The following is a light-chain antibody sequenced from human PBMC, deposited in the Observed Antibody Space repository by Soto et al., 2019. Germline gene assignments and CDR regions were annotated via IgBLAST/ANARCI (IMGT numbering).Light chain of an antibody. CDR3: QQSHTPPLT. CDR2: AAS. Sequence: DIQMTQSPSPLSASVGVRVTVTCRASQSISRYLNWYQQKPGNAPKLLIYAASNLQSGVPSRFSGSGSGTDFTLTISSLHPEDFATYFCQQSHTPPLTFGGGTKVEIK. J-gene: IGKJ4*01. CDR1: QSISRY. V-gene: IGKV1-39*01.